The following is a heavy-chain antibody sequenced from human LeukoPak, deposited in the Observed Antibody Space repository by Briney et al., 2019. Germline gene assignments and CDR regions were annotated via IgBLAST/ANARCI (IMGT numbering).Heavy chain of an antibody. J-gene: IGHJ4*02. V-gene: IGHV1-2*06. D-gene: IGHD1-26*01. Sequence: ASVKVSCKASGYTFTGYYMHWVRQAPGQGLEWMGRINPKSGGTNYAQKFQGRVTMTRDTSISTAYMELRRLRSEDTAVYYCARDGEYSGSYYDYWGQGTLVTVSS. CDR3: ARDGEYSGSYYDY. CDR1: GYTFTGYY. CDR2: INPKSGGT.